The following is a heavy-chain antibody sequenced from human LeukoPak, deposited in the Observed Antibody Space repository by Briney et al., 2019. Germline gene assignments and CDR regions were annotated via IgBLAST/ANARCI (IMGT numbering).Heavy chain of an antibody. D-gene: IGHD3-10*01. J-gene: IGHJ4*02. V-gene: IGHV1-18*01. CDR2: ISAYNGNT. CDR1: GYTFTSYG. Sequence: ASVKVSCKASGYTFTSYGISWVRQAPGQGLEWMGWISAYNGNTNYAQKLQGRVTMTTDTSTSTAYMELRSLRSDDTAVYYCARGPSYYGSGSYPYWGQGTLVTVSP. CDR3: ARGPSYYGSGSYPY.